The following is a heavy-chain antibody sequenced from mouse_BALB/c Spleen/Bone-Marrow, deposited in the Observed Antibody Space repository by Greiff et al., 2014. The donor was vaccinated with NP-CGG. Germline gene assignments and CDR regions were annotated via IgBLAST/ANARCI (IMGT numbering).Heavy chain of an antibody. D-gene: IGHD2-14*01. J-gene: IGHJ2*01. V-gene: IGHV2-9*02. CDR2: IWAGGST. Sequence: VQGVESGPGLVAPSQSLSITCTVSGFSLTSYGVYWVRQPPGKGLEWLGVIWAGGSTNYNSALMSRLSISKDNSKSQVFLEMNSLQTDDTAMYYCARGAYYRFFDYWGQGTTLTVSS. CDR3: ARGAYYRFFDY. CDR1: GFSLTSYG.